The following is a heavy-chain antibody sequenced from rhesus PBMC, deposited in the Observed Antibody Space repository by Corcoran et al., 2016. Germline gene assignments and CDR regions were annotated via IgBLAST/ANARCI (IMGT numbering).Heavy chain of an antibody. V-gene: IGHV3S5*01. D-gene: IGHD1-20*01. CDR2: INYTGEKT. CDR1: GFHFSSYG. CDR3: AKGGFGWNRERFDV. J-gene: IGHJ5-1*01. Sequence: EVQLVETGGGLVQPGGSLRLSCVGSGFHFSSYGMNCVRHVPGKGLGWDAGINYTGEKTYYGDSVKDRFTISRDNSKDTLSLQMNSLRAEDTAVYYCAKGGFGWNRERFDVWGAGVVVTVSS.